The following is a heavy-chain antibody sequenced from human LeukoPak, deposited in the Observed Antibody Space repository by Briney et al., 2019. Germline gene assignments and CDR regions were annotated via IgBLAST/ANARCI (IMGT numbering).Heavy chain of an antibody. J-gene: IGHJ5*02. D-gene: IGHD2-15*01. Sequence: SETLSLTCTVSGGYISSYYWSWIRRPPGKGLEWIGYIYYSGSTNYNPSLKSRVTISLDTSKNQFSLKLSSVTAADTAVYFCAGDRGCSGGSCYGHFDPWGQGTLVTVSS. V-gene: IGHV4-59*01. CDR2: IYYSGST. CDR3: AGDRGCSGGSCYGHFDP. CDR1: GGYISSYY.